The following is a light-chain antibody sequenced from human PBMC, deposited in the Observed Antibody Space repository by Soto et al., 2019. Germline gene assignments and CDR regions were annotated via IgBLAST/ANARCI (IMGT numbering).Light chain of an antibody. CDR2: DVS. CDR1: SSDVGGYNY. Sequence: QSVLTQPASVSGSPGQSITISCTGTSSDVGGYNYVSWYQQLPGKAPKLLIYDVSNRPSGVSDCFSGSKSANTASLTISWLQAEDEADYYCNSYTSSNTLVFGTGTKVTVL. J-gene: IGLJ1*01. V-gene: IGLV2-14*01. CDR3: NSYTSSNTLV.